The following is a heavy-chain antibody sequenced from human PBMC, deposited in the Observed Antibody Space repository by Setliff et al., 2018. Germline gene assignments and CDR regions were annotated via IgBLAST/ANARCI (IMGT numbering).Heavy chain of an antibody. J-gene: IGHJ5*02. D-gene: IGHD6-19*01. CDR1: GYTFACYY. CDR3: AREEVGRYSSGWYISSDNWFDP. Sequence: ASVKVSCKASGYTFACYYMHWVRQAPGQGLEWMGRINPNSGGTNYAQKFQGRVTMTRDTSISTAYMELSRLRSDDTAVYYCAREEVGRYSSGWYISSDNWFDPWG. CDR2: INPNSGGT. V-gene: IGHV1-2*06.